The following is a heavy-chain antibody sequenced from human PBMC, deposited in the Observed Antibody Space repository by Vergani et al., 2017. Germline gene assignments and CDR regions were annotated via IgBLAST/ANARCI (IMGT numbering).Heavy chain of an antibody. CDR1: GFTFNHYA. D-gene: IGHD5-12*01. V-gene: IGHV3-23*01. Sequence: EVQLLESGGDLVQPGGSLRLSCAASGFTFNHYAMNWVRQAPGQGLEWVSGISGSGGSTYYAGSVKGRFTISSDSSKNTLYLQMNSLSAGDTAVYYCAKANPRNSGYDYLYYYHAMVVWCQGTTVTVSS. J-gene: IGHJ6*02. CDR3: AKANPRNSGYDYLYYYHAMVV. CDR2: ISGSGGST.